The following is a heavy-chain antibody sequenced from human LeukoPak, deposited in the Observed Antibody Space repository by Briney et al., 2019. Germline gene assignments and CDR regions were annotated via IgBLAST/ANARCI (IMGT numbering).Heavy chain of an antibody. CDR2: INHSGST. CDR1: GGSFRGCY. V-gene: IGHV4-34*01. J-gene: IGHJ4*02. Sequence: PSDTLSLICALYGGSFRGCYWSWVRQPPGGGLEWLGEINHSGSTNYTPSLKSRVTISVDTSKNQFSLKLSSVTAADTAVYYCARVMEDYGGNSPLDYWGQGTLVTVSS. D-gene: IGHD4-23*01. CDR3: ARVMEDYGGNSPLDY.